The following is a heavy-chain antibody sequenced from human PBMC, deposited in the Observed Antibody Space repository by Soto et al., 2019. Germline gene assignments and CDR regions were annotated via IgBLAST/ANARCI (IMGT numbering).Heavy chain of an antibody. D-gene: IGHD6-13*01. CDR2: ISSGGDTI. CDR3: ARDRAAGGY. V-gene: IGHV3-48*03. Sequence: EMHLVESGGGLVQPGGSLRLSCAASGFSFSNYEMNWVRQAPGKGLEWVAYISSGGDTIHYADSVRGRFTVSRDNARNSLSLQMNTLRVEDTALYYCARDRAAGGYWGPGTLVTVSS. CDR1: GFSFSNYE. J-gene: IGHJ4*02.